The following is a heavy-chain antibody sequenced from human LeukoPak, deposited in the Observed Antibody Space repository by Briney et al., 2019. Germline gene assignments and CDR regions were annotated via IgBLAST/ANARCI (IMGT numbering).Heavy chain of an antibody. CDR2: ISAYNGNT. CDR1: GGTFSSYT. J-gene: IGHJ4*02. D-gene: IGHD5-18*01. CDR3: ARDTESGYSLLDY. Sequence: ASVKVSCKASGGTFSSYTISWVRQAPGQGLEWMGWISAYNGNTNYAQTLQGRVTMTTDTSTSTAYMELRSLRSDDTAVYYCARDTESGYSLLDYWGQGTLVTVSS. V-gene: IGHV1-18*01.